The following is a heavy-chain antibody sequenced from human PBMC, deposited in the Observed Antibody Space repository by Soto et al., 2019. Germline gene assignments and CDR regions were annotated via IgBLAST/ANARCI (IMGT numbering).Heavy chain of an antibody. J-gene: IGHJ4*02. V-gene: IGHV3-30*18. CDR3: AKDIVRYTYGACDN. CDR2: ISYDGSNK. D-gene: IGHD5-18*01. Sequence: QVQLVESGGAVVQPGKSLRLSCAASGFTFSSYGMYWIRQAPGKGLEWVAAISYDGSNKFHADSVKGRFTISRDNSPNTLYLQMNSLSTEDTAVYYCAKDIVRYTYGACDNWGQGALVTVSS. CDR1: GFTFSSYG.